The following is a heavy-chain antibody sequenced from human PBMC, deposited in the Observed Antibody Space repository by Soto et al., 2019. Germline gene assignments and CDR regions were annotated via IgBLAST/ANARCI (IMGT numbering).Heavy chain of an antibody. V-gene: IGHV4-61*01. CDR3: ARDYWGSGRRFDS. J-gene: IGHJ4*02. D-gene: IGHD6-25*01. Sequence: SETLSLTCTVSGGSVNSGSYYWSWTRQPPGKGLEWIGHIYYSGTTKYNPSLKNRVTMSVDTSNNQLSLRVNSVTVADTAIYFCARDYWGSGRRFDSWGQGTLVTVSS. CDR1: GGSVNSGSYY. CDR2: IYYSGTT.